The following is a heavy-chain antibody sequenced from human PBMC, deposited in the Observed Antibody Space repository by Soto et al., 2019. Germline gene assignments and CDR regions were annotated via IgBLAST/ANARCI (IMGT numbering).Heavy chain of an antibody. Sequence: PSETLSLTCAVSGGSISSGGYSWSWIRQPPGKGLEWIGYIQHGGSTYYNPSLKSRVTISVDRSKNQFSLKLTSVTAADTAVYYCARAHYGDYGYGMDGWGQGTTVTVAS. V-gene: IGHV4-30-2*01. J-gene: IGHJ6*02. CDR2: IQHGGST. CDR3: ARAHYGDYGYGMDG. D-gene: IGHD4-17*01. CDR1: GGSISSGGYS.